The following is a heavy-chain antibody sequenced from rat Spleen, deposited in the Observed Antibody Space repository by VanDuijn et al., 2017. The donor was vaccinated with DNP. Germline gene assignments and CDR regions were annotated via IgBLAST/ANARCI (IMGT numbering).Heavy chain of an antibody. CDR1: GFTFSNFV. V-gene: IGHV5S13*01. Sequence: EVQLVESGGGLVQPGRSLKLSCAASGFTFSNFVMYWIRQAPAKGLEWAASISPSGGNTYYRDSVKGRFTISRDNAKNTLYLQMNRLRSEDKATYYCARGDYRDSYAPNWFAYWGQGTLVTVSS. CDR2: ISPSGGNT. J-gene: IGHJ3*01. D-gene: IGHD1-12*01. CDR3: ARGDYRDSYAPNWFAY.